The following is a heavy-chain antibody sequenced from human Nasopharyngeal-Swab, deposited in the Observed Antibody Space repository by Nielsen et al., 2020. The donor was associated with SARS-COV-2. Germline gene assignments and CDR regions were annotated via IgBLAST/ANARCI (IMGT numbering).Heavy chain of an antibody. CDR3: ARVGAAALKGWFDP. V-gene: IGHV1-69*06. CDR1: RGTFSSYA. CDR2: ILPIFGTA. Sequence: SSVKVSCKASRGTFSSYAISWVRQAPGQGLEWMGGILPIFGTANYAKKFQGRVTITADKSTSTAYMELSSLRSEDTAVYYCARVGAAALKGWFDPWGQGTLVTVSS. D-gene: IGHD6-13*01. J-gene: IGHJ5*02.